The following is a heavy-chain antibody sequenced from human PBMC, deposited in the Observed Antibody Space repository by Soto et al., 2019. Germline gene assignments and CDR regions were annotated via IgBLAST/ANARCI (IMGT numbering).Heavy chain of an antibody. CDR3: ARGDGDTLDY. CDR1: GYTFINYG. CDR2: FNAYIAKT. J-gene: IGHJ4*02. Sequence: QVQLVQSGGEVKKPGASVKVSCKASGYTFINYGITWVRQAPGQGLEWLAWFNAYIAKTDNAQKVQGTVTMTADTSTSTASLELRSLTSDATAVYYCARGDGDTLDYWGQGTVVTVSS. D-gene: IGHD2-21*02. V-gene: IGHV1-18*01.